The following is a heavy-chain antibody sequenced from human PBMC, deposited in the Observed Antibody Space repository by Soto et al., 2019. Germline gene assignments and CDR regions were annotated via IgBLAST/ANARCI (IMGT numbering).Heavy chain of an antibody. CDR1: GGSISSYY. Sequence: ETLSLACAVSGGSISSYYWSWIRQPPGKGLEWIGYIYYSGSTNYNPSLKSRVTISVDTSKNQFSLELSSVTAADTAVYYCAREGFHDFWSGYRNWFDPWGQGTLVTVYS. CDR3: AREGFHDFWSGYRNWFDP. J-gene: IGHJ5*02. CDR2: IYYSGST. V-gene: IGHV4-59*01. D-gene: IGHD3-3*01.